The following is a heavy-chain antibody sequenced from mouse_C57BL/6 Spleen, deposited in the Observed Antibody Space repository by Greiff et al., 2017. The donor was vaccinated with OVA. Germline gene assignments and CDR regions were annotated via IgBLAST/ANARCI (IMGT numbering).Heavy chain of an antibody. CDR3: ARQGSNYGFAY. CDR1: RFTFSSYG. CDR2: ISSGGSYT. D-gene: IGHD2-5*01. J-gene: IGHJ3*01. Sequence: DVMLVESGGDLVKPGGSLKLSCAASRFTFSSYGMSWVRQTPDKRLEWVATISSGGSYTYYPDSVKGRFTISRDNAKNTLYLQMSSLKSEDTAMYYCARQGSNYGFAYWGQGTLVTVSA. V-gene: IGHV5-6*02.